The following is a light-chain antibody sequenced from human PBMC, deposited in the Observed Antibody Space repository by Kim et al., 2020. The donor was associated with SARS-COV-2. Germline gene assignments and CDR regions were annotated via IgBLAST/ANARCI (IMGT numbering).Light chain of an antibody. J-gene: IGLJ3*02. Sequence: QSVLTQPASVSGSPGQSITISCTGTSSDIGGYNYVSWYQQHPGKAPKLMIYGVTNRPSGVSNRFSGSKSGNTASLTISGLQAEDEADYYCSSYTISNTLVVFGGGTQLTVL. CDR1: SSDIGGYNY. V-gene: IGLV2-14*03. CDR3: SSYTISNTLVV. CDR2: GVT.